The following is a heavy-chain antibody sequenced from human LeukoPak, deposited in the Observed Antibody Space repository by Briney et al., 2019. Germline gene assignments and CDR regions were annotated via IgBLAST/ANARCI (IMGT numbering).Heavy chain of an antibody. J-gene: IGHJ4*02. V-gene: IGHV5-51*01. Sequence: GESLKISCKGSGYSFTSYWIGWVRQLPGKGLEWMGIIYPGDSDTRYSPSFQGQVTISADKSISTAYLQWSSLKASDTAMYYCARQGCSGGSCYLPYSFDYWGQGTLVTVSS. CDR2: IYPGDSDT. CDR1: GYSFTSYW. CDR3: ARQGCSGGSCYLPYSFDY. D-gene: IGHD2-15*01.